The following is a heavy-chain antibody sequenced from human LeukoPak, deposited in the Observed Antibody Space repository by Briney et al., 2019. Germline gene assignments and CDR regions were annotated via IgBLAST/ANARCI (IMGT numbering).Heavy chain of an antibody. Sequence: SVKVSCKASEGTFSSYSITWVRQAPGQGLEWMGGIMPLFNTANYAQQFQGRVTITTDESTSTAYMELSSLRFEDTAMYYCARVDRYHYYLDVWGKGTTVTVSS. CDR2: IMPLFNTA. CDR3: ARVDRYHYYLDV. J-gene: IGHJ6*03. V-gene: IGHV1-69*05. CDR1: EGTFSSYS.